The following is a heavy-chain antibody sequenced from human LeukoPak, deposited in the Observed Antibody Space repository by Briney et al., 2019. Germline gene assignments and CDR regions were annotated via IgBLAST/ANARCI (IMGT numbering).Heavy chain of an antibody. J-gene: IGHJ3*02. CDR2: IWYDGSNK. CDR3: AKDGGTGGSNDAFDI. CDR1: GFIFSSYG. Sequence: GRSLRLSCAASGFIFSSYGMHWVRQAPGKGLEWVAVIWYDGSNKYYADSVKGRSTISRDNSKNTLYLQMNSLRAEDTAVYYCAKDGGTGGSNDAFDIWGQGTMVTVSS. V-gene: IGHV3-33*06. D-gene: IGHD2-15*01.